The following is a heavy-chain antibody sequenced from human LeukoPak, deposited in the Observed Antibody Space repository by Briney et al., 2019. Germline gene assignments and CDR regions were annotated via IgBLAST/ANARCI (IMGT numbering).Heavy chain of an antibody. CDR3: AKEDGGYGNNWFDP. CDR2: ISSNGGSA. V-gene: IGHV3-64*01. Sequence: SGGSLRLSCAASGFTFSSYAMHWVRQAPGKGLEYVSAISSNGGSAYYANSVKGRFTISRDNSKNTLYLQMNSLRTEDTAVYYCAKEDGGYGNNWFDPWGQGTLVTVSS. J-gene: IGHJ5*02. CDR1: GFTFSSYA. D-gene: IGHD5-12*01.